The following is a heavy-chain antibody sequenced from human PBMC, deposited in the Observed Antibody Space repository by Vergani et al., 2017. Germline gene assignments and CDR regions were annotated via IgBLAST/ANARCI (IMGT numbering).Heavy chain of an antibody. CDR1: GFTFDDYA. Sequence: MQLVESGGNVVQPGGSLRLSCAASGFTFDDYAMHWVRQAPGKGLEWVASISGSSSYVFYRDSVEGRFTITRDNAKKSVYLQMNSLRAEDTAMYFCARGLWDCTHIRCSPPSYWGQGTQVTVSS. CDR2: ISGSSSYV. CDR3: ARGLWDCTHIRCSPPSY. J-gene: IGHJ4*02. D-gene: IGHD2-8*01. V-gene: IGHV3-21*02.